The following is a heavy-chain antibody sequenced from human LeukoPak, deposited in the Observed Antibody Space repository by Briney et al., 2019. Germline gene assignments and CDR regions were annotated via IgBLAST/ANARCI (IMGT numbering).Heavy chain of an antibody. CDR1: GYTFNAYY. J-gene: IGHJ3*01. V-gene: IGHV1-2*02. CDR2: IHPNSGDT. D-gene: IGHD7-27*01. Sequence: ASVKVSCKASGYTFNAYYMHWVRQGPGQGLEWVGWIHPNSGDTNYAQKFQGRVTMTRDTSINTAYMELSRLTSDDTAVYYCATSKAAGDRAFDVWGQGTMVTVSS. CDR3: ATSKAAGDRAFDV.